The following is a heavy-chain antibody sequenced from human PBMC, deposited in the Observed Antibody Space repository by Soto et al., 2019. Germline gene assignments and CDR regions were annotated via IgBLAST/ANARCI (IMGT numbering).Heavy chain of an antibody. V-gene: IGHV3-23*01. D-gene: IGHD3-16*01. J-gene: IGHJ4*02. CDR3: AKLWGNYANFDY. CDR1: EFTFSSYG. CDR2: ISGSGGST. Sequence: EVQLLESGGDLVQPGGSLRLSCAASEFTFSSYGMSWVRQAPGKGLEWVSAISGSGGSTFYADSVKGRFTISRDNSKNPLYLQMNSLRAEDTAVYYCAKLWGNYANFDYWGQGTLVTVSS.